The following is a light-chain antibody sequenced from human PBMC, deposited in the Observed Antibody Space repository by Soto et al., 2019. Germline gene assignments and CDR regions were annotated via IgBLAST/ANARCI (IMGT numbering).Light chain of an antibody. Sequence: EIVMTQSPPTLSVSPGQRVTLSCRASQSVRSNLAWYQHKPGQPPRLLIYGASTRAAGIPARFSGSGSGTEFSLTISSLQSEDFAIYYCQQYNNGYAFGQGTKLEI. J-gene: IGKJ2*01. CDR2: GAS. V-gene: IGKV3-15*01. CDR1: QSVRSN. CDR3: QQYNNGYA.